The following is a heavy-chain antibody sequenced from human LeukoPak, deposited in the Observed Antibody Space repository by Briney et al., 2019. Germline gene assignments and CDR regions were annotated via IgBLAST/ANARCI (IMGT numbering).Heavy chain of an antibody. CDR1: GFTFSDYA. Sequence: PGRSLRLSCTASGFTFSDYAMSWVRQAPGKGLEWVGIIRSKAYGGTTEYAASVKGRFTISRDDSKSIAYLEMNSLITEDTAVYYCTRGIQVLLYFFDYWGQGTLATVSS. J-gene: IGHJ4*02. CDR2: IRSKAYGGTT. D-gene: IGHD2-2*01. V-gene: IGHV3-49*04. CDR3: TRGIQVLLYFFDY.